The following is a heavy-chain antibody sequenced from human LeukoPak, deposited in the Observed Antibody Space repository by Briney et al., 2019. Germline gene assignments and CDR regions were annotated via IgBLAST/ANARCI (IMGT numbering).Heavy chain of an antibody. Sequence: ASVKVSCKACGGTFSSYAISWVRQAPGQGLEWMGRIIPIFGTANYAQKFQGRVTITTDESTSTAYMELSSLRSEDTAVYYCARYCSSTSCYHYFDYWGQGTLVTVSS. CDR1: GGTFSSYA. J-gene: IGHJ4*02. V-gene: IGHV1-69*05. D-gene: IGHD2-2*01. CDR3: ARYCSSTSCYHYFDY. CDR2: IIPIFGTA.